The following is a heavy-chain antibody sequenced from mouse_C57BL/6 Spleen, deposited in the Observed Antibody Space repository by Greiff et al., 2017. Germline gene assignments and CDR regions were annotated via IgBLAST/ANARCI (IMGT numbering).Heavy chain of an antibody. V-gene: IGHV1-19*01. CDR3: ARGPYCYGSSYYAMDY. CDR2: INPYNGGT. CDR1: GYTFTDYY. Sequence: EVQLQQSGPVLVKPGASVKMSCKASGYTFTDYYMNWVKQSHGKSLEWIGVINPYNGGTSYNQKFKGKATLTVDKSSSTAYMELNSLTSEDSAVYYCARGPYCYGSSYYAMDYWGQGTSVTVSS. D-gene: IGHD1-1*01. J-gene: IGHJ4*01.